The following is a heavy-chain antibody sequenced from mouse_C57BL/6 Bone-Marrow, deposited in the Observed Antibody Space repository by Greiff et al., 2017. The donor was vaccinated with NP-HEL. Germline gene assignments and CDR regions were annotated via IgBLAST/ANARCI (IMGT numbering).Heavy chain of an antibody. J-gene: IGHJ3*01. CDR1: GYTFTSYW. D-gene: IGHD1-1*01. CDR3: ARSRYYGCRGFAY. Sequence: VQLQQSGTELVKPGASVKLSCKASGYTFTSYWMHWVKQRPGQGLEWIGNINPSNGGTNYNEKFKSKATLTVDKSSSTAYMQLSSLTSEDSAVYYCARSRYYGCRGFAYWGQGTLVTVSA. CDR2: INPSNGGT. V-gene: IGHV1-53*01.